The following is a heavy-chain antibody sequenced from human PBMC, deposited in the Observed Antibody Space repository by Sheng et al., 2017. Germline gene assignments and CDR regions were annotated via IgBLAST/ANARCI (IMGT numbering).Heavy chain of an antibody. D-gene: IGHD7-27*01. J-gene: IGHJ5*02. V-gene: IGHV4-61*02. CDR2: VYANGAT. Sequence: QVQLQESGPGLVKSSETLSLTCTVSGDSINSGNYWSWIRQPAGKRLEWIGRVYANGATNDNPSLRSRVSISVDTSKNLFSLRLTSLTAADTAIYYCARQSQTGGXPTWFDPWGQGILVTVS. CDR3: ARQSQTGGXPTWFDP. CDR1: GDSINSGNY.